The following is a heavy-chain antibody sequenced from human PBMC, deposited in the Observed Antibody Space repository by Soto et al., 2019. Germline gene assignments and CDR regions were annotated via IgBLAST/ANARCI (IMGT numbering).Heavy chain of an antibody. D-gene: IGHD3-3*01. CDR1: GFTFSTSS. V-gene: IGHV3-48*02. CDR2: ISSSSNTI. CDR3: ARVIWSGYLTSDY. Sequence: EVQLVESGGGLGQPGGSLRLSCVVSGFTFSTSSMNWVRQAPGKGLEWVSYISSSSNTIYADSVKGRFTISRDNAKNSLYLEMNSLREEDTAVYYCARVIWSGYLTSDYWGQGTLVTVSS. J-gene: IGHJ4*02.